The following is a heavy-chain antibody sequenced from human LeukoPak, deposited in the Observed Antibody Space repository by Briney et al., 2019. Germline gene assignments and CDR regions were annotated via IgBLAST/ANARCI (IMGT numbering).Heavy chain of an antibody. CDR1: GYTFTSYG. V-gene: IGHV1-18*01. Sequence: GSVKVSCKASGYTFTSYGISWVRQAPGQGLEWMGWISAYNGNTNYAQKLQGRVTITTDESTSTAYMELSSLRSEDTAVYYCARSRSSTSCFYYFDYWGQGTLFTVSS. J-gene: IGHJ4*02. D-gene: IGHD2-2*01. CDR3: ARSRSSTSCFYYFDY. CDR2: ISAYNGNT.